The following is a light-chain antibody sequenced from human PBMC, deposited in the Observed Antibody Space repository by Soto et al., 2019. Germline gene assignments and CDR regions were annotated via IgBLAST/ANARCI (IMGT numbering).Light chain of an antibody. CDR2: EDT. CDR1: RNYNL. CDR3: CSYGNAATTVV. V-gene: IGLV2-23*01. Sequence: ALTQPASVSGSPGQSITISCTGTRNYNLVSWYQQHPGRAPKLMIYEDTKRPSGLSDRFSGSKSGNTASLTISGLRAEDEASYHCCSYGNAATTVVFGGGTQVTVL. J-gene: IGLJ2*01.